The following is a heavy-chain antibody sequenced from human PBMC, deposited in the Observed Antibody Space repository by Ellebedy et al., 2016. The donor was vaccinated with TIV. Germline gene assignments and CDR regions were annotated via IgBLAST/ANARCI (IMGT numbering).Heavy chain of an antibody. CDR1: GFTFSSYG. D-gene: IGHD3-9*01. J-gene: IGHJ6*02. Sequence: PGGSLRLSCVPSGFTFSSYGMHWVRQAPGKGLEWVAVIGYDGSNKYYAESGRGRFNISRDNSKSTLYLQMNSLRVEDTALYFCARDPLRYQSPGYGMDVWGQGTAVSVSS. V-gene: IGHV3-33*01. CDR2: IGYDGSNK. CDR3: ARDPLRYQSPGYGMDV.